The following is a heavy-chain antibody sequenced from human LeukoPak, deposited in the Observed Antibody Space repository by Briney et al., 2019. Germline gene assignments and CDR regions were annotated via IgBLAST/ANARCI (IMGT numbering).Heavy chain of an antibody. CDR3: ARAVDSSGSATDAFDI. D-gene: IGHD3-22*01. CDR2: IYYSGST. J-gene: IGHJ3*02. CDR1: GGSISSSSYY. V-gene: IGHV4-39*07. Sequence: SETLSLTCTVSGGSISSSSYYWGWIRQPPGKGLEWIGSIYYSGSTYYNPSLKSRVTISVDTSKNQFSLKLSSVTAADTAVYYCARAVDSSGSATDAFDIWGQGTMVTVSS.